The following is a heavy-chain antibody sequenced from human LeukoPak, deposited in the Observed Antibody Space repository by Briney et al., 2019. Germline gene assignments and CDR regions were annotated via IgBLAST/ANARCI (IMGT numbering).Heavy chain of an antibody. D-gene: IGHD6-13*01. V-gene: IGHV3-23*01. CDR3: AKSGSAHSKYYYYGMDV. CDR2: ISGSGGST. J-gene: IGHJ6*02. CDR1: GFTFSSYA. Sequence: GGSLRPSCAASGFTFSSYAMSWVRQAPGKGLEWVSAISGSGGSTYYADSVKGRFTISRDNSKNTLYLQMNSLRAEDTAVYYCAKSGSAHSKYYYYGMDVWGQGTTVTVSS.